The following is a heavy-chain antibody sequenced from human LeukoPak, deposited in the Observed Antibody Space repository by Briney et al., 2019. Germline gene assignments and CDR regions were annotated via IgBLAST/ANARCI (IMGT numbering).Heavy chain of an antibody. CDR2: ISSSRSYI. CDR1: GFTFSSYS. D-gene: IGHD2-15*01. V-gene: IGHV3-21*01. CDR3: ARDTSEYLYCSGGSCYHLDY. Sequence: PGGSPRLSCAASGFTFSSYSMNWVRQAPGKGLEWVSSISSSRSYIYYADSVKGRFTISRDNAKNSLYLQMNSLRAEDTAVYYCARDTSEYLYCSGGSCYHLDYWGQGTLVTVSS. J-gene: IGHJ4*02.